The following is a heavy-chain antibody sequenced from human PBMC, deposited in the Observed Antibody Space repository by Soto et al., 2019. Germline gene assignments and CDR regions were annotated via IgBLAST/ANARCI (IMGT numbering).Heavy chain of an antibody. CDR2: IGKSGRSV. V-gene: IGHV3-48*03. Sequence: GSLRLSGVASGFTCSSYEMTWVRQAPGKGLEWVSDIGKSGRSVYNADSVKGRFTISRDDARNTVLLQMNSLRVEDTAVYYCARIRRTFDLYGLDVWGQGTTVTVSS. J-gene: IGHJ6*02. CDR1: GFTCSSYE. CDR3: ARIRRTFDLYGLDV.